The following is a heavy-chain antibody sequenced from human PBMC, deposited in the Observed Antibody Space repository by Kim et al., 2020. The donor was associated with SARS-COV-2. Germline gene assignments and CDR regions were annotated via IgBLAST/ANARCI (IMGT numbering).Heavy chain of an antibody. V-gene: IGHV3-33*06. Sequence: GRSLRLSCAASGFTFSSYGMHWVRQAPGKGLEWVAVIWYDGSNKYYADSVKGRFTISRDNSKNTLYLQMNSLRAEDTAVYYCAKEVPAAGAGYYYYGMDVWGQGTTVTVSS. D-gene: IGHD2-2*01. CDR2: IWYDGSNK. CDR3: AKEVPAAGAGYYYYGMDV. CDR1: GFTFSSYG. J-gene: IGHJ6*02.